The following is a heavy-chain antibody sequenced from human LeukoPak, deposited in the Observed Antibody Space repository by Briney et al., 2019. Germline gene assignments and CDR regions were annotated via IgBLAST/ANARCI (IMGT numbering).Heavy chain of an antibody. Sequence: NLSETLSLTCAVSGGSISSGGYSWSWIRQPPGKGLEWIGYIYHSGSTYNNPSLKSRVTISVDTSKNQFSLKLSSVTAADTAVYYCASLGASTLDYYDSSGYYYFDYWGQGTLVTVSS. CDR1: GGSISSGGYS. CDR2: IYHSGST. D-gene: IGHD3-22*01. V-gene: IGHV4-30-2*01. J-gene: IGHJ4*02. CDR3: ASLGASTLDYYDSSGYYYFDY.